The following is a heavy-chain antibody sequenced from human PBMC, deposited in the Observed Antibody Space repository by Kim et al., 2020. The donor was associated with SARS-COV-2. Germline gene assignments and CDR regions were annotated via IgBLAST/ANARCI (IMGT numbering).Heavy chain of an antibody. CDR3: ARDGPLDILTGYYWGPGTYFDY. V-gene: IGHV1-18*04. J-gene: IGHJ4*02. CDR1: GYTFTSYG. CDR2: ISAYNGNT. D-gene: IGHD3-9*01. Sequence: ASVKVSCKASGYTFTSYGISWVRQAPGQGLEWMGWISAYNGNTNYAQKLQGRVTMTTDTSTSTAYMELRSLRSDDTAVYYCARDGPLDILTGYYWGPGTYFDYWGQGTLVTVSS.